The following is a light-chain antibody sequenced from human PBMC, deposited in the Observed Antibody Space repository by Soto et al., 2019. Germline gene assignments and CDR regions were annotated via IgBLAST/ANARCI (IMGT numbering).Light chain of an antibody. CDR3: QQYGRSPLMYT. CDR1: QSITSNF. Sequence: EIVLTQSPGTLSLSPGERATLSCRASQSITSNFLAWYQQKPGQAPRLLIYGSSTMAAGVPDRFSGSGSGTDLSLTITRLEPEDFAVYYCQQYGRSPLMYTFGQGTKLGV. V-gene: IGKV3-20*01. J-gene: IGKJ2*01. CDR2: GSS.